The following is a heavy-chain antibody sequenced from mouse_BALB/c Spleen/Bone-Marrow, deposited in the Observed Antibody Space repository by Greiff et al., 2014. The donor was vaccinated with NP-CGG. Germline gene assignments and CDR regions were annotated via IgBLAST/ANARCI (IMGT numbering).Heavy chain of an antibody. Sequence: VQLQQSGAELARPGASVKMSCKASGYTFTGYTMHWVKQRPGQGLEWIGYINPSSGYTNYNQKFKDKATLTADKASSTAYMQLNSMTSEDAAVYYCSKGSTMITTLDYWGQGTTLTVSS. J-gene: IGHJ2*01. D-gene: IGHD2-4*01. CDR1: GYTFTGYT. V-gene: IGHV1-4*01. CDR2: INPSSGYT. CDR3: SKGSTMITTLDY.